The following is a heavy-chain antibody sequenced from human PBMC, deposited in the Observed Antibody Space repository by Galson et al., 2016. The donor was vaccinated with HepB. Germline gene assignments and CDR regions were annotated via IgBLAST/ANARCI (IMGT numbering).Heavy chain of an antibody. D-gene: IGHD4-17*01. CDR1: GYTFIHYG. J-gene: IGHJ4*02. CDR3: ARTAVTGPSFFSF. CDR2: ISTDHGDI. V-gene: IGHV1-18*01. Sequence: SVKVSCKASGYTFIHYGISWVRQAPGQGLEWMGWISTDHGDINYAQKFQGRLSMTTDTSTSTAYMELRSLRSDDSAVYYCARTAVTGPSFFSFWGQGTLVSVSS.